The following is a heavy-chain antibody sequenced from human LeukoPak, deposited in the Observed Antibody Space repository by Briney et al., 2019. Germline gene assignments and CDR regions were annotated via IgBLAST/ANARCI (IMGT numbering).Heavy chain of an antibody. V-gene: IGHV3-21*01. J-gene: IGHJ4*02. D-gene: IGHD3-22*01. CDR3: ARSMISDQSFDY. CDR2: ISSSSSYI. Sequence: GGSLRLSCAVSGFTVSSNYMSWVRQAPGKGLEWVSSISSSSSYIYYADSVKGRFTISRDNAKNSLYLQMNSLRAEDTAVYYCARSMISDQSFDYWGQGTLVTVSS. CDR1: GFTVSSNY.